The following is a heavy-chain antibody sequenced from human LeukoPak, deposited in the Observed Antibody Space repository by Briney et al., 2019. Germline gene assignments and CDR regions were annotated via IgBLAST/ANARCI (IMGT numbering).Heavy chain of an antibody. Sequence: VASVKVSCTASGGTFSSYAISWVRQAPGQGLEWMGGIIPIFGTANYAQKFQGRVTITADESTSTAYMELSSLRSEDTAVYYCARTIFGVVMDYYYYYYMDVWGKGTTVTVSS. CDR1: GGTFSSYA. CDR2: IIPIFGTA. D-gene: IGHD3-3*01. CDR3: ARTIFGVVMDYYYYYYMDV. J-gene: IGHJ6*03. V-gene: IGHV1-69*01.